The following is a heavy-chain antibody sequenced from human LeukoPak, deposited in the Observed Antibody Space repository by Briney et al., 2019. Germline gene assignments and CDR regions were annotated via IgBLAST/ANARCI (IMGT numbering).Heavy chain of an antibody. CDR2: IGNTET. D-gene: IGHD2-21*01. Sequence: GGSLRLSCATSGFPFETNAMSWVRQAPGKGLEWVATIGNTETFYADSVTGRFTISRDNSKNTVNLQMNRLRVEDTAIYYCAKDWIRFNRVFDCFDSWAREPWSPSPQ. CDR3: AKDWIRFNRVFDCFDS. CDR1: GFPFETNA. V-gene: IGHV3-23*01. J-gene: IGHJ4*02.